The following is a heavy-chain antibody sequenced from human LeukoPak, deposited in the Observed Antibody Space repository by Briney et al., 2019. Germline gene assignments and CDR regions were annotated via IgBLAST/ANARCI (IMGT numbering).Heavy chain of an antibody. CDR2: IRSKANNYAT. J-gene: IGHJ5*02. V-gene: IGHV3-73*01. D-gene: IGHD3-22*01. CDR1: GFTFSGSP. CDR3: TRGPFYDSSGYYGNWFDA. Sequence: PGGSLKLSCAASGFTFSGSPMHWVRQASGKGLEWVGLIRSKANNYATLYAAPVKGRFTISRDDSKNTAYLQMNSLKTEDTAVYYCTRGPFYDSSGYYGNWFDAWGQGTLVTVSS.